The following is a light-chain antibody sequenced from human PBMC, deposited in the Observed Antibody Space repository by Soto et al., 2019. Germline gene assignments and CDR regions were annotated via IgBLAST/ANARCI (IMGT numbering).Light chain of an antibody. CDR3: QQSYSTTWT. J-gene: IGKJ1*01. CDR2: WAS. V-gene: IGKV4-1*01. CDR1: QSVLYSSDNKNY. Sequence: DIVMTQSPDSLAVSLGERATINCKSSQSVLYSSDNKNYLAWYQQKPGQPPKLLIAWASSRESGIPDRFSGTGSGTDFTLTISSLQPEDFANYSCQQSYSTTWTFGQGTKEEIQ.